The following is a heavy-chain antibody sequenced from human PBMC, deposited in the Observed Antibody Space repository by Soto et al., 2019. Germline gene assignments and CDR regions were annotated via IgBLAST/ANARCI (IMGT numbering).Heavy chain of an antibody. V-gene: IGHV3-15*01. Sequence: VQLVESGGGFVKPGGSLRLSCAASGFSFADVWMYWVRQAPGAGLEYIGRIKNKADGGTTEYAAPAKGRFTISRDDSKKSLFLQMDSLKMEDTAVYYCAASFITGYWGQGTLVTVS. J-gene: IGHJ4*02. CDR3: AASFITGY. CDR2: IKNKADGGTT. CDR1: GFSFADVW. D-gene: IGHD1-20*01.